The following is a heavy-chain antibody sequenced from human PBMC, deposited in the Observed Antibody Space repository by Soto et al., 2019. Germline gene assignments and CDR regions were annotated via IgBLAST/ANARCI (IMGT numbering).Heavy chain of an antibody. CDR1: GGTFSSYA. D-gene: IGHD2-8*01. Sequence: QVQLVQSGAEVKKPGSSVKVSCKASGGTFSSYAISWVRQAPGQGLEWMGGIIPIFGTANYAQKFQGRVTITADESTSTAYMELSSLRSEDTAVYYCAIDRGYCTNGVCSRWFWSDPWGQGTLVTVSS. V-gene: IGHV1-69*01. J-gene: IGHJ5*02. CDR2: IIPIFGTA. CDR3: AIDRGYCTNGVCSRWFWSDP.